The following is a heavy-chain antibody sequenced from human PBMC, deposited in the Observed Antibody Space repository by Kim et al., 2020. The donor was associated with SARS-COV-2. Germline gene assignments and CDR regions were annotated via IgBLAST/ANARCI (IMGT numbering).Heavy chain of an antibody. CDR3: ARGTSYFASGALRGGDV. V-gene: IGHV4-4*07. J-gene: IGHJ6*02. CDR2: VYVSGST. Sequence: SETLSLTCSVSGASISDYYWTWIRQPAGKGLEWIGRVYVSGSTDYNPSLKSRVTLSIDTSKKQFSLRLTSVTAADTAVYFCARGTSYFASGALRGGDVWGPGTTVTVSS. D-gene: IGHD3-10*01. CDR1: GASISDYY.